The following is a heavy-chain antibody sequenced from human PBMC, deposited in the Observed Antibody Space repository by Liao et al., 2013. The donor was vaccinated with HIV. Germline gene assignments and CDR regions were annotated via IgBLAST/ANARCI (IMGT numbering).Heavy chain of an antibody. CDR3: ARVAAAPSYYYYYMDV. CDR1: GGSISSGSYH. D-gene: IGHD6-6*01. V-gene: IGHV4-61*02. Sequence: QVQLQESGPGLVKPSQTLSLTCTVSGGSISSGSYHWSWIRQSAGKGLEWIGHIYTSGNTNYNPSLKSRVTISLDTSKNQFSVRLSSVTAADTAVYYCARVAAAPSYYYYYMDVWGKGTTVTVSS. CDR2: IYTSGNT. J-gene: IGHJ6*03.